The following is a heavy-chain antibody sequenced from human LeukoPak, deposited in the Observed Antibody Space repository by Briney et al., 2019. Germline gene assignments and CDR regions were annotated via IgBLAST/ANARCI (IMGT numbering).Heavy chain of an antibody. V-gene: IGHV3-23*01. J-gene: IGHJ4*02. CDR3: ANRGF. Sequence: PGGSLRLSCADSGFTFSSYAMTWVRQTPGKGLEWVSTITGASGTTYHADSVKGRFTISRDTSKNTLYLQMNSLRVEDTAVYYCANRGFWGQGALVTVSS. CDR1: GFTFSSYA. CDR2: ITGASGTT.